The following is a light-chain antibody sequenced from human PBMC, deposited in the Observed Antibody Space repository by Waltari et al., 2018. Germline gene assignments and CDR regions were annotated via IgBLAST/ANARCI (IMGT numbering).Light chain of an antibody. CDR3: QDSYSTLSFV. CDR1: QSITTA. V-gene: IGKV1-39*01. CDR2: PAS. J-gene: IGKJ3*01. Sequence: DIQLAQSPSSLSASVGDTVTITCRASQSITTALNWYQQRPGQAPRLLIYPASSWPGGVPSRFSGSGSGIDVTLAINGLRPEDFATYYCQDSYSTLSFVFGPGTRVDVK.